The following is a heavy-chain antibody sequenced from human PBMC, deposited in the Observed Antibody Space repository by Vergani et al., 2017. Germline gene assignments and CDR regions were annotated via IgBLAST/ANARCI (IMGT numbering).Heavy chain of an antibody. CDR1: GFTFSSYG. D-gene: IGHD6-19*01. CDR3: AKVGYSSGWYDY. V-gene: IGHV3-33*06. Sequence: VQLVESGGGVVQPGRSLRLSCAASGFTFSSYGMHWVRQAPGKGLEWVAVIWYDGSNKYYADSVKGRFTISRDNSKNTLYLQMNSLRAEDTAVYYCAKVGYSSGWYDYWGQGTLVTVSS. J-gene: IGHJ4*02. CDR2: IWYDGSNK.